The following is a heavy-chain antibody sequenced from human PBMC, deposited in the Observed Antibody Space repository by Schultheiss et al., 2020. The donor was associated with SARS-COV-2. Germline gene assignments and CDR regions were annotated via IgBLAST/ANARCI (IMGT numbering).Heavy chain of an antibody. CDR1: GFTFSNYA. J-gene: IGHJ6*03. CDR2: ISGSGGST. CDR3: AREPTTGTTYYYYMDV. D-gene: IGHD1-1*01. Sequence: GESLKISCAASGFTFSNYAMSRVRQAPGKGLEWVSAISGSGGSTYYADSVKGRFTISRDNSKNTRYLQMNSLRAEDTAVYYCAREPTTGTTYYYYMDVWGKGGTVTVSS. V-gene: IGHV3-23*01.